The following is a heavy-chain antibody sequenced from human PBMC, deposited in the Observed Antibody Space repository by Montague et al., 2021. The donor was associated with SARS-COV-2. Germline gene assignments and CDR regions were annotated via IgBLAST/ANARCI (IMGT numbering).Heavy chain of an antibody. CDR3: ASPKEGSGYYRPFDY. V-gene: IGHV4-4*02. Sequence: SETLSLTCGVSGASVTSTNWWSWVRQPTGKGLEWIGEICHTGNTNYSPSLKNRVSISLDKSKNQLSLRLNSVTAADTAVYYCASPKEGSGYYRPFDYWGQGILVTVSS. J-gene: IGHJ4*02. D-gene: IGHD3-22*01. CDR2: ICHTGNT. CDR1: GASVTSTNW.